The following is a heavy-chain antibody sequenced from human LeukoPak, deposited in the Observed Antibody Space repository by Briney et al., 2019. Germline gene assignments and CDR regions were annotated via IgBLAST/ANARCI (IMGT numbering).Heavy chain of an antibody. CDR1: GGSISSGGHY. D-gene: IGHD1-14*01. J-gene: IGHJ4*02. CDR2: IYYSGST. CDR3: RLFSPKWSQTGLIDY. V-gene: IGHV4-31*03. Sequence: SETLSLTCTVSGGSISSGGHYWSWIRQHPGKGLEWIGYIYYSGSTYYNPSLKSRVTISVDTSKNQFSLKLSSVTAADTAVYYCRLFSPKWSQTGLIDYWGQGTLVTVSS.